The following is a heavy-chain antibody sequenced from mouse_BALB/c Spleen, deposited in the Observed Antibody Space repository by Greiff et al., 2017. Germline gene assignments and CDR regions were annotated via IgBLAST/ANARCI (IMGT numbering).Heavy chain of an antibody. Sequence: VQLKESGGGLVKPGGSLKLSCAASGFTFSSYAMSWVRQTPEKRLEWVASISSGGSTYYPDSVKGRFTISRDNARNILYLQMSSLRSEDTAMYYCARGGITGYAMDYWGQGTSVTVSS. CDR2: ISSGGST. D-gene: IGHD2-4*01. CDR3: ARGGITGYAMDY. CDR1: GFTFSSYA. J-gene: IGHJ4*01. V-gene: IGHV5-6-5*01.